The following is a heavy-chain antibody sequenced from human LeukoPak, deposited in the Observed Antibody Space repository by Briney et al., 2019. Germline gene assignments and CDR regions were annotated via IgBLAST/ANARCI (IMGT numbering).Heavy chain of an antibody. CDR2: ISGSGGST. CDR3: AKDRGDGYNSDAFDI. D-gene: IGHD5-24*01. CDR1: GFTFSSYA. Sequence: PGGSLRLSCAASGFTFSSYAMSWVRHAPGKGLEWVSAISGSGGSTYYADSVKGRFTISRDNSKNTLYLQMNSLRAEDTAVYYCAKDRGDGYNSDAFDIWGQGTMVTVSS. J-gene: IGHJ3*02. V-gene: IGHV3-23*01.